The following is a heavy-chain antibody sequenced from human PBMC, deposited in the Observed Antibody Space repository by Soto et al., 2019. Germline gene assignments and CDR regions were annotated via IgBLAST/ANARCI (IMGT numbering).Heavy chain of an antibody. D-gene: IGHD3-22*01. Sequence: PSETLSLTCTVSGGSISSGGYYWSWIRQHPGKGLEWIGYIYYSGSTYYNPSLKSRVTISVDTSKNQFSLKLSSVTAADTAVYYCARTTIVVPTVYGVDVWGQGTTVTVSS. J-gene: IGHJ6*02. CDR2: IYYSGST. CDR3: ARTTIVVPTVYGVDV. V-gene: IGHV4-31*03. CDR1: GGSISSGGYY.